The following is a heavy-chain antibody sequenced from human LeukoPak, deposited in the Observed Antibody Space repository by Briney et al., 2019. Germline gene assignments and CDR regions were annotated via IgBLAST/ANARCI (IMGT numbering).Heavy chain of an antibody. V-gene: IGHV3-73*01. Sequence: GGSLRLSCAASGFTFSGSAMHWVRQASGKGLEWVGRIRSKANSYATAYAASVKGRFTISRDDSKNTAYLQMNSLKTEDTAVYYCTRGPYCSSTSCLGYWGQGTLVTVSS. CDR1: GFTFSGSA. J-gene: IGHJ4*02. CDR2: IRSKANSYAT. D-gene: IGHD2-2*01. CDR3: TRGPYCSSTSCLGY.